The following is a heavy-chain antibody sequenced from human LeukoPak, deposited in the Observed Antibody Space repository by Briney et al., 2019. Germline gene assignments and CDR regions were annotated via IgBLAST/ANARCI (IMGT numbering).Heavy chain of an antibody. J-gene: IGHJ4*02. V-gene: IGHV4-59*01. CDR2: ISYSGST. Sequence: PWETLSLTCTVSGGSISSDYWSWLRQTPEKGLEWIGYISYSGSTNYNPSLKSRVTISSDTSKNQFSLKLRSVTAADTAVYYCARDDDTAGIDYWGQGTLVTVSS. CDR3: ARDDDTAGIDY. CDR1: GGSISSDY. D-gene: IGHD1-1*01.